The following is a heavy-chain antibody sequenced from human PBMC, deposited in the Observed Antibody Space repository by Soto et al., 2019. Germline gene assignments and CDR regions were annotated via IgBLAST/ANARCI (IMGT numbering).Heavy chain of an antibody. CDR2: IYYSGTT. CDR1: GGSITHYL. D-gene: IGHD3-10*02. J-gene: IGHJ5*02. CDR3: ARVYCSRSLPNLFDP. Sequence: LEIRPLAYTVSGGSITHYLWSWIRQSPGKGLEWIGYIYYSGTTNYNPSLMSRVTISVDTSKNHFSLKLTSVTAAAPAVYYCARVYCSRSLPNLFDPWGRG. V-gene: IGHV4-59*01.